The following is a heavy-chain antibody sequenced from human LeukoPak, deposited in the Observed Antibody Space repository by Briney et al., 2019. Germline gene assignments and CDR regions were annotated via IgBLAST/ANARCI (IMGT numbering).Heavy chain of an antibody. J-gene: IGHJ6*03. V-gene: IGHV3-21*04. D-gene: IGHD2-15*01. Sequence: GGSLRLSCATSGVTFNNYNMNWVRQAPGRALEWGSSITSSGTYIFYADSVKGRFTISRDNAKNSLYLQMNSLGPEDTAVYYCARDGVVAATFPYYYYYMDVWGKGTTVTVSS. CDR2: ITSSGTYI. CDR3: ARDGVVAATFPYYYYYMDV. CDR1: GVTFNNYN.